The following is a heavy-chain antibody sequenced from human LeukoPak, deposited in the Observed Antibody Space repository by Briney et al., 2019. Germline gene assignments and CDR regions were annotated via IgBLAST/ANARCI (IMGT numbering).Heavy chain of an antibody. D-gene: IGHD1-7*01. CDR1: GFTFSSYA. Sequence: PGGSLRLSCAASGFTFSSYAMSWVRQAPGKGLEWVSYISSSSSTIYYADSVKGRFTISRDNAKNSLYLQMNSLRAEDTAVYYCARDPQGNFAFYYYYGMDVWGQGTTVTVSS. J-gene: IGHJ6*02. CDR2: ISSSSSTI. CDR3: ARDPQGNFAFYYYYGMDV. V-gene: IGHV3-48*01.